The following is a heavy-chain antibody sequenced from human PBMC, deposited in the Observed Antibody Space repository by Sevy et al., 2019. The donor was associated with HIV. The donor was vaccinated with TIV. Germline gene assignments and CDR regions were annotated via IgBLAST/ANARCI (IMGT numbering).Heavy chain of an antibody. CDR2: IRNKAKSSTT. J-gene: IGHJ2*01. CDR3: AAVAADRGYFNI. CDR1: GFIFGDLY. V-gene: IGHV3-72*01. D-gene: IGHD6-19*01. Sequence: GGSLRLSCVASGFIFGDLYMDWVRQAPGKGLKWIGRIRNKAKSSTTEYAASVKGRFTITRDDSKNSLYLQMNSLKTEDTARYYCAAVAADRGYFNIWGRGTLVTVSS.